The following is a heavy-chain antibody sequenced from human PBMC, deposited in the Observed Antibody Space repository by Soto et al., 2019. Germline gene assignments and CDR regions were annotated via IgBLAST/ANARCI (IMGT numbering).Heavy chain of an antibody. CDR3: ARHFIAAAGTYYYVMAF. CDR2: ISYDGSNK. CDR1: GFTFSSYA. J-gene: IGHJ6*02. V-gene: IGHV3-30-3*01. Sequence: GSLRLSCAASGFTFSSYAMHWFRQAPGKGLEWVAVISYDGSNKYYADSVKGRFTISRDNSKNTLYLQMNSLRAEDTAVYYCARHFIAAAGTYYYVMAFWRQGSTVPVS. D-gene: IGHD6-13*01.